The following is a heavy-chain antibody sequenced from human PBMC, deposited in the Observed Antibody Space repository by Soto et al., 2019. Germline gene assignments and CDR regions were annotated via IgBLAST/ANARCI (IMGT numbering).Heavy chain of an antibody. Sequence: XTLSLTCTVSGGSVRSYYWSWIRQPAGKPLELIGRIYTSGSTNYNPSLKSRVNMSVDKSKNQFSLTLSSVTAADTAVYYCAREGASGFGMDVWGQGTTLTAP. CDR1: GGSVRSYY. D-gene: IGHD1-26*01. CDR2: IYTSGST. V-gene: IGHV4-4*07. CDR3: AREGASGFGMDV. J-gene: IGHJ6*02.